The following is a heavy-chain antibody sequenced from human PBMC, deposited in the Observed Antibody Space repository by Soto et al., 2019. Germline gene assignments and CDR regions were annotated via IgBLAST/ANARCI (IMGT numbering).Heavy chain of an antibody. CDR1: GGSFSGYY. CDR2: INHSGST. V-gene: IGHV4-34*01. CDR3: ARKGKYDILTGYYNVIWFDP. D-gene: IGHD3-9*01. Sequence: SETLSLTCAVYGGSFSGYYWSWIRQPPGKGLEWIGEINHSGSTNYNPSLKSRVTISVDTSKNQFSLKLSSVTAADTAVYYCARKGKYDILTGYYNVIWFDPWGQGTLVTVSS. J-gene: IGHJ5*02.